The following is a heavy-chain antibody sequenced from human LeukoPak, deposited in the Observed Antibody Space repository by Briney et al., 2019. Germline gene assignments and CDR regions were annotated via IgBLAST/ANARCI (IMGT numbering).Heavy chain of an antibody. CDR2: ISGSGGST. Sequence: GGSLRLSCAASGFTFSSYAMSWVRQAPGKGLEWVSAISGSGGSTYYADSVKGRLTISRDNSKNTLYLQMNSLRAEDTAVYYCAKDDEDSSSSDYWGQGTLVTVPS. CDR3: AKDDEDSSSSDY. CDR1: GFTFSSYA. V-gene: IGHV3-23*01. J-gene: IGHJ4*02. D-gene: IGHD2-2*01.